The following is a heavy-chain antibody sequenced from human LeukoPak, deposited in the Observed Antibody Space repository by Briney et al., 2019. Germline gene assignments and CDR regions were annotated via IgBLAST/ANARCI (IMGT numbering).Heavy chain of an antibody. CDR1: GGSISSSSYY. D-gene: IGHD3-22*01. CDR3: ASYYYDSSAYYEPFDY. V-gene: IGHV4-39*01. J-gene: IGHJ4*02. Sequence: SETLSLTCTVSGGSISSSSYYWGWIRQPPGKGLEWIGSIYYSGSTYHNPSLKSRVTISVDTSKNQFSLKLSSVTAADTAVYYSASYYYDSSAYYEPFDYWGQGTLVTVSS. CDR2: IYYSGST.